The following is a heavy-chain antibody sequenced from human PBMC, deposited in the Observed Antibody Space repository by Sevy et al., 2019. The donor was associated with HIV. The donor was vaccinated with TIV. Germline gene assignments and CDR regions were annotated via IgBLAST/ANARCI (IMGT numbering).Heavy chain of an antibody. CDR1: GFTFSSYS. V-gene: IGHV3-21*01. Sequence: GGSLRLSCAASGFTFSSYSMNWVRQAPGKGLEWVSCISSSSSYIYYADSVKGRFTISRDNAKNSLYLQMNSLRAEDTAVYYCARPPLNYYDSSGYYFAGGQGTLVTVSS. CDR3: ARPPLNYYDSSGYYFA. J-gene: IGHJ4*02. D-gene: IGHD3-22*01. CDR2: ISSSSSYI.